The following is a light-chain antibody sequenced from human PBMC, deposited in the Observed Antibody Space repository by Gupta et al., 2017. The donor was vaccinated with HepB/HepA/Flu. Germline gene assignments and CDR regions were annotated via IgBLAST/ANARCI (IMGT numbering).Light chain of an antibody. CDR3: QSYDSSLSVV. CDR1: SSNIGAGYD. V-gene: IGLV1-40*01. J-gene: IGLJ2*01. Sequence: SVLPQPHSVSGAPGRRVTFSCAGSSSNIGAGYDVHWYQQLPGTAPKLLIYGNSNRPSGVPDRFSGSKSGTSASLAITGLQAEDEADYYCQSYDSSLSVVFGGGTKLTVL. CDR2: GNS.